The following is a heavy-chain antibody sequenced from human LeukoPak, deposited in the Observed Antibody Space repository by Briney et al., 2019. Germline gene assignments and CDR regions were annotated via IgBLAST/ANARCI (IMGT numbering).Heavy chain of an antibody. CDR1: GGSISSSSYY. CDR3: ARVMPSSGPWFDP. Sequence: PSETLSLTCTVSGGSISSSSYYWGWIRQPPGKGLEWIGSIYYSGSTYYNPSLKSRVTISVDTSKNQFSLKLSPVTAADTAVYYCARVMPSSGPWFDPWGQGTLVTVSS. V-gene: IGHV4-39*07. J-gene: IGHJ5*02. D-gene: IGHD3-22*01. CDR2: IYYSGST.